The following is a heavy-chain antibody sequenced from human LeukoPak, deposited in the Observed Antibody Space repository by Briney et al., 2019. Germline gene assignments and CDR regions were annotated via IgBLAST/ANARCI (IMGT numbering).Heavy chain of an antibody. V-gene: IGHV4-30-4*01. CDR1: GGSISSGDYY. CDR2: IYYSGST. D-gene: IGHD3-22*01. CDR3: ARVHYDRSSIDY. J-gene: IGHJ4*02. Sequence: SQTLSLTCTVSGGSISSGDYYWSWLRQPPGKGLEWIGYIYYSGSTYYNPSLKSRVTISVDTSKNQFSLKLSSVTAADTAVYYCARVHYDRSSIDYRGQGTLVTVSS.